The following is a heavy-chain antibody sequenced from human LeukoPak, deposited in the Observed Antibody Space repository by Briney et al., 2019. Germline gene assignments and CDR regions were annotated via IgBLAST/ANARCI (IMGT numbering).Heavy chain of an antibody. Sequence: GGSLRLSCAASGFSFSSYEMNWVRQAPGKGLEWVSSISRSATTIYYADSVKGRFTISRDNAKNSLYLQMNSLRAEDTAVYFCARVGALSSSWLLYWGQGTLVTVSS. D-gene: IGHD6-13*01. V-gene: IGHV3-48*03. CDR1: GFSFSSYE. CDR3: ARVGALSSSWLLY. J-gene: IGHJ4*02. CDR2: ISRSATTI.